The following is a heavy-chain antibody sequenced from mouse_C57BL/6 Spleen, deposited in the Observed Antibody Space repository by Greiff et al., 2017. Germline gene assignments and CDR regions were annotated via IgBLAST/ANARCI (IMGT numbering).Heavy chain of an antibody. CDR1: GYTFTSYW. V-gene: IGHV1-53*01. D-gene: IGHD1-1*01. J-gene: IGHJ4*01. CDR3: ARWNYGSQYLYYYAMDY. CDR2: INPSNGGT. Sequence: QVQLQQPGTELVKPGASVKLSCKASGYTFTSYWMHWVKQRPGQGLEWIGNINPSNGGTNYNEKFKSKATLTVDKSASTAYMQLSSLTSEDSAVYYCARWNYGSQYLYYYAMDYWGQGTSVTVSS.